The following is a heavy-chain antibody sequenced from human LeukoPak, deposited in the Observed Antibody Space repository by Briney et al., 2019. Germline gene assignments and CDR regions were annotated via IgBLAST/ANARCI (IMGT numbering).Heavy chain of an antibody. CDR1: GYTFTNNA. CDR3: AKEGEAYCGGDCNTPSDY. Sequence: RASVKVSCKTSGYTFTNNAINWVRQAPGQGLEWMGWINPNSGGTNYAQKFQGRVTMTRDTSISTAYMELSSLRSEDTAVYYCAKEGEAYCGGDCNTPSDYWGQGTLVTVSS. J-gene: IGHJ4*02. D-gene: IGHD2-21*02. CDR2: INPNSGGT. V-gene: IGHV1-2*02.